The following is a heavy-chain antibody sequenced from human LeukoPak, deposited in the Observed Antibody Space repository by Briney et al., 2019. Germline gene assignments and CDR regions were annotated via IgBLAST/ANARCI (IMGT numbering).Heavy chain of an antibody. CDR2: IWYDGSNK. CDR3: ASTSGWYEPIDY. J-gene: IGHJ4*02. V-gene: IGHV3-33*01. CDR1: GFTFSSYG. Sequence: PRGSLRLSCAASGFTFSSYGMHWVRQAPGKGLEWVAVIWYDGSNKYYADSVKGRFTISRDNSKNTLYLQMNSLRAEDTAVYYCASTSGWYEPIDYWGQGTPVTVSS. D-gene: IGHD6-19*01.